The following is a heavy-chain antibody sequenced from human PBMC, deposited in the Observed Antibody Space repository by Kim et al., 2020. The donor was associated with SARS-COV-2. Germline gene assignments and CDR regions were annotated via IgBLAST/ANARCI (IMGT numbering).Heavy chain of an antibody. CDR1: GYTFTSYD. J-gene: IGHJ6*02. CDR3: ARLGQSPSRMDV. V-gene: IGHV1-8*01. CDR2: VNPNSGNT. Sequence: ASVKVSCKASGYTFTSYDINWVRQATGQGLEWMGWVNPNSGNTGYAQKFQGRVTMTRNTSISTAYMELSSLRSEDTAVYYCARLGQSPSRMDVWGQGTTVTVSS. D-gene: IGHD3-16*01.